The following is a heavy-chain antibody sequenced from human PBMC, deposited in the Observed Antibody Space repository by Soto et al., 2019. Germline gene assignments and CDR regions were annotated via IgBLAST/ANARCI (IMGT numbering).Heavy chain of an antibody. CDR2: FHPEDGET. Sequence: ASVKVSCKVSGYTLTELSMHWVRQTPGKGLEWMGGFHPEDGETIYAQKFQGRVTMTEDTSTDTAYMELSSLRSEDTAVYYCATRPNYYGSGIYYFDYWGQGTLVTVSS. CDR3: ATRPNYYGSGIYYFDY. CDR1: GYTLTELS. D-gene: IGHD3-10*01. V-gene: IGHV1-24*01. J-gene: IGHJ4*02.